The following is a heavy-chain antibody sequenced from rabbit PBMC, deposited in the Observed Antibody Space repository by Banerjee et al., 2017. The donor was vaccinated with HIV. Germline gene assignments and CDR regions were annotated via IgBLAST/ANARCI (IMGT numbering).Heavy chain of an antibody. V-gene: IGHV1S40*01. J-gene: IGHJ2*01. D-gene: IGHD6-1*01. CDR1: GFSFSSNHW. CDR2: IYGGSSGNT. CDR3: ARWYSFSDPSYAYALDP. Sequence: QSLEESGGDLVKPGASLTLTCTASGFSFSSNHWICWVRQAPGKGLEWIGTIYGGSSGNTDYASWAKGRFTISKTSSTTVTLQMTSLTAADTATYFCARWYSFSDPSYAYALDPWGPGTLVTVS.